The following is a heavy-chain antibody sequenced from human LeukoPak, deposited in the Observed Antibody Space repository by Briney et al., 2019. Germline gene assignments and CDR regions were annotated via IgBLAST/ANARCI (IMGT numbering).Heavy chain of an antibody. V-gene: IGHV1-8*01. CDR3: ARGTRGEPFYYYYGMDV. CDR1: GYTFTSYD. D-gene: IGHD1-14*01. CDR2: MNPNSGNT. Sequence: ASVKVSCKASGYTFTSYDINWVRQATGQGLEWMGWMNPNSGNTGYAQKFQGRVTMTRNTSISTAYMGLSSLRSEDTAVYYCARGTRGEPFYYYYGMDVWGQGTTVTVSS. J-gene: IGHJ6*02.